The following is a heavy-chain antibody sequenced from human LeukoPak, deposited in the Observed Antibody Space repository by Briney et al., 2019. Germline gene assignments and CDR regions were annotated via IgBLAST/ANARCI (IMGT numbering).Heavy chain of an antibody. D-gene: IGHD3-22*01. CDR1: GGTFSSYA. CDR3: ATDRERDPSVYYLV. CDR2: IIPIFGTA. J-gene: IGHJ4*02. V-gene: IGHV1-69*13. Sequence: ASVTVSCEASGGTFSSYAISWVRQAPGQGLEWMGGIIPIFGTANYAQKFQGRVTITADESTSTAYMELSSLRSEDTAVYYCATDRERDPSVYYLVGGQGTLITVSS.